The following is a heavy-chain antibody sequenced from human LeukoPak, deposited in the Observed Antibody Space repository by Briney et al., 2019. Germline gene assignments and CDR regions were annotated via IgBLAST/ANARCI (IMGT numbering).Heavy chain of an antibody. D-gene: IGHD3-22*01. CDR2: ISWNSGSI. Sequence: GGSLRLSCAASGFTFSSYAMSWVRQAPGKGLEWVSAISWNSGSIGYADSVKGRFTISRDNAKNSLYLQMNSLRAEDTALYYCAKDMLDYDSSGYYPYGMDVWGQGTTVTVSS. CDR1: GFTFSSYA. CDR3: AKDMLDYDSSGYYPYGMDV. J-gene: IGHJ6*02. V-gene: IGHV3-9*01.